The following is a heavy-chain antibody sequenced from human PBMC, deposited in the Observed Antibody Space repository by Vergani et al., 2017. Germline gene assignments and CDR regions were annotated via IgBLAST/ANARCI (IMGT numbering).Heavy chain of an antibody. CDR2: IYYSGST. Sequence: QVQLQESGPGLVKPSQTLSLTCTVSGGSISSGGYYWSWIRQHPGKGLEWIGYIYYSGSTNYNPSLKSRVTISVDTSKNQFSLKLSSVTAADTAVYYCARVKGEPSRGPNWFDPWGQGTLVTVSS. J-gene: IGHJ5*02. V-gene: IGHV4-31*03. D-gene: IGHD1-26*01. CDR1: GGSISSGGYY. CDR3: ARVKGEPSRGPNWFDP.